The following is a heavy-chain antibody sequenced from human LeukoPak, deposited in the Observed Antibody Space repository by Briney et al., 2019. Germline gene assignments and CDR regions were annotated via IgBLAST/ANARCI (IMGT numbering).Heavy chain of an antibody. D-gene: IGHD4-17*01. CDR2: INHSGST. CDR1: GGSFSGYY. J-gene: IGHJ4*02. V-gene: IGHV4-34*01. Sequence: SETLSLTCAVYGGSFSGYYWSWIRQPPGKGREWIGEINHSGSTNYNPSLKSRATISVDTSKNQFSLKLSSVTAADTAVYYCARAGSTVTLDYWGQGTLVTVSS. CDR3: ARAGSTVTLDY.